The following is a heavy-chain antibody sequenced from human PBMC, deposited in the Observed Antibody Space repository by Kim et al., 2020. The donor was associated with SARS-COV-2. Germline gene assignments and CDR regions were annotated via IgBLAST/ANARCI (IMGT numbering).Heavy chain of an antibody. D-gene: IGHD3-10*01. CDR1: GGSISSGGYY. Sequence: SETLSLTCTVSGGSISSGGYYWSWIRQHPGKGLEWIGYIYYSGSTYYNPSLKSRVTISVDTSKNQFSLKLSSVTAADTAVYYCARGITMVRGVTYFDYWGQGTLVTVSS. CDR2: IYYSGST. V-gene: IGHV4-31*03. J-gene: IGHJ4*02. CDR3: ARGITMVRGVTYFDY.